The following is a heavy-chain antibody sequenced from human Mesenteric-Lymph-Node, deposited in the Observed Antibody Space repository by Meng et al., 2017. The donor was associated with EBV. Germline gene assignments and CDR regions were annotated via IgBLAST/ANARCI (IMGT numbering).Heavy chain of an antibody. CDR3: ATSSGAAPLAY. CDR2: IYSGGST. J-gene: IGHJ4*02. D-gene: IGHD3-10*01. CDR1: GFTVSSNY. Sequence: VQLVESGGGFVKPGGSLSLSCAASGFTVSSNYMSWVRRAPGKGLEWVSVIYSGGSTYYADSVKGRFSISRDNSKNTLNLQMNSLRVEDTAVYYCATSSGAAPLAYWGQGTLVTVSS. V-gene: IGHV3-53*01.